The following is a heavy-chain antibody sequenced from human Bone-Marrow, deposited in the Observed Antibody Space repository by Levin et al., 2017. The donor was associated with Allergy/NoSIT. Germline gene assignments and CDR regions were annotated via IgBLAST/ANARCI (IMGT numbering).Heavy chain of an antibody. J-gene: IGHJ4*02. V-gene: IGHV3-23*01. CDR1: GFTFSNYA. CDR3: VKGWDFYDATGYYPFAY. CDR2: ISGSGGST. D-gene: IGHD3-22*01. Sequence: GESLKISCAASGFTFSNYAMSWVRQAPGKGPEWISGISGSGGSTSYADSVKGRFTIPRDNSKNTLYLQMDGLRAEDTAVYYCVKGWDFYDATGYYPFAYWGQGTLVTVSS.